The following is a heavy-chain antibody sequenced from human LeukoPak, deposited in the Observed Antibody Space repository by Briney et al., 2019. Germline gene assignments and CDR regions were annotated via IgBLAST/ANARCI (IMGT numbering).Heavy chain of an antibody. V-gene: IGHV3-74*01. CDR3: ARAYTCSTTSCYVPFDY. D-gene: IGHD2-2*01. CDR1: GFTFSSYW. J-gene: IGHJ4*02. CDR2: INNDASRT. Sequence: GGSLRLSCAASGFTFSSYWMHWVLQHPGKGLVWLSHINNDASRTNYADSVKGRFTISRDNAKNTLYLQMNSLRAEDTAVYYCARAYTCSTTSCYVPFDYWGQGTLVTVSS.